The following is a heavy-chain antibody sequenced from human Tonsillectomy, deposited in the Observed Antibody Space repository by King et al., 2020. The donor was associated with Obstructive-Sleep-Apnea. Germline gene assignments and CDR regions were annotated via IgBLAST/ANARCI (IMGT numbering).Heavy chain of an antibody. Sequence: VQLVESGGGLVQPGGSLRLSCAASGFTFSSYSMNWVRQAPGKGLEWVSYISSSSSTIYYADSVKGRFTISRDNAKNSLYLQMNSLRAEDTAVYYCARDLEGELDSDAFDIWGQGTMVTVSS. J-gene: IGHJ3*02. CDR2: ISSSSSTI. CDR1: GFTFSSYS. D-gene: IGHD1-26*01. CDR3: ARDLEGELDSDAFDI. V-gene: IGHV3-48*04.